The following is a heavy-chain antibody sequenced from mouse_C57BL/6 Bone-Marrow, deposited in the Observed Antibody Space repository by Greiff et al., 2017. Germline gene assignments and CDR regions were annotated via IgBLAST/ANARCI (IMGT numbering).Heavy chain of an antibody. CDR1: GYTFTSYW. J-gene: IGHJ2*01. CDR2: INPSSGYT. CDR3: ARKASLYFDY. V-gene: IGHV1-7*01. D-gene: IGHD6-1*01. Sequence: VQLQESGAELAKPGASVKLSCKASGYTFTSYWMHWVKQRPGQGLEWIGYINPSSGYTKYNQKFKDKATSTADKSSSTAYMQLSSLTYEDSAVYYCARKASLYFDYWGQGTTLTVSS.